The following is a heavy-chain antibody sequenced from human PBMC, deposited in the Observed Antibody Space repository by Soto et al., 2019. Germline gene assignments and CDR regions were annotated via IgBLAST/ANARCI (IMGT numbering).Heavy chain of an antibody. D-gene: IGHD3-10*01. CDR1: GCTFSSYG. CDR3: AKERYYGSGSYTNWFDP. Sequence: GTLLPSGTASGCTFSSYGMHWVRQAAGKGLEWVAVISYDGSNKYYADSVKGRFTISRDNSKNTLYLQMNSLRAEDTAVYYCAKERYYGSGSYTNWFDPWGQGTLVTVSS. CDR2: ISYDGSNK. V-gene: IGHV3-30*18. J-gene: IGHJ5*02.